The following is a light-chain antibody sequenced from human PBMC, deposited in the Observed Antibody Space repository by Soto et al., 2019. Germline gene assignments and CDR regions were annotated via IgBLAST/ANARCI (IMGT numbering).Light chain of an antibody. V-gene: IGKV3-11*01. CDR2: DAS. CDR1: QSVSSY. J-gene: IGKJ4*01. CDR3: QQRSTWPRLT. Sequence: EIVLTQSPATLSLSPEERATLSCRASQSVSSYLVWYQQKPGQAPRLLIYDASNRATGIPARFSGSGSGTDFTLTISSLEPEDFAVYYCQQRSTWPRLTFGGGTKVDIK.